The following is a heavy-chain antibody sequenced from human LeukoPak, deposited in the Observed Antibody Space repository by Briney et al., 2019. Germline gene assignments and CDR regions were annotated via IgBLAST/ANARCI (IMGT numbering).Heavy chain of an antibody. CDR2: INHSGST. Sequence: SETLSLTCAVYGGSFSGYYWSWIRQPPGRGLEWIGEINHSGSTNYNPSLESRVTISADTSKNQFSLKLSSVTAADTAVYYCARGSGIFSNYNYYYYYMDVWGKGTTVTVSS. D-gene: IGHD4-11*01. CDR1: GGSFSGYY. CDR3: ARGSGIFSNYNYYYYYMDV. J-gene: IGHJ6*03. V-gene: IGHV4-34*01.